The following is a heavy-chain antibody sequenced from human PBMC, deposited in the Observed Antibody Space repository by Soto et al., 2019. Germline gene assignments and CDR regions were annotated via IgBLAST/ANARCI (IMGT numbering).Heavy chain of an antibody. CDR2: INAGNGNT. J-gene: IGHJ4*02. D-gene: IGHD1-26*01. CDR3: ARGIRSGSQLYYFDS. CDR1: GYTFTSYA. V-gene: IGHV1-3*01. Sequence: ASVKVSCKASGYTFTSYAMHWVRQAPGQRLEWMGWINAGNGNTKYSQKFQGRVTITRDTSASTAYMELSSLRSEDTAVYYCARGIRSGSQLYYFDSWGQATLVTVSS.